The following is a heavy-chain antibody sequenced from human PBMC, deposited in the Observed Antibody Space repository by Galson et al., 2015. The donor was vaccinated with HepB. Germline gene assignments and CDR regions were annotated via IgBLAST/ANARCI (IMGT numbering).Heavy chain of an antibody. Sequence: SLRLSCAASGFSFSTYAMHWVRQAPGKGLEYVSSISRIGDYTYYGNSVGGRFTISRVNSENTLYLHMGSLTAEDTAVYYCTRWDCGSDRNRCYEGVWGKGTTVTVSS. CDR3: TRWDCGSDRNRCYEGV. CDR2: ISRIGDYT. D-gene: IGHD2-21*02. V-gene: IGHV3-64*01. J-gene: IGHJ6*04. CDR1: GFSFSTYA.